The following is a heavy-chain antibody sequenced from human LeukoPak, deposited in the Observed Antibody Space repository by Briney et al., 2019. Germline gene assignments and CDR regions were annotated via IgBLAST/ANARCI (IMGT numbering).Heavy chain of an antibody. J-gene: IGHJ4*02. V-gene: IGHV3-23*01. CDR3: AKDRLLNCRGDCYIFDY. Sequence: GGSLRLSCAASGFTFSSYAMSWVRQAPGKGLEWVSVSGSGGNTYYADSVKGRFTISRDNSKNTLYLQMISLRAEDTAVYYCAKDRLLNCRGDCYIFDYWGQGTVVIVSS. CDR2: SGSGGNT. D-gene: IGHD2-21*02. CDR1: GFTFSSYA.